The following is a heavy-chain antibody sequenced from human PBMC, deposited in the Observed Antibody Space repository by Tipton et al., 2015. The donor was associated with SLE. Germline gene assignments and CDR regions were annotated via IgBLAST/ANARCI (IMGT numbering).Heavy chain of an antibody. J-gene: IGHJ6*02. CDR3: ARDLGHSTHYYYYGIDV. V-gene: IGHV3-7*01. CDR1: EFAFSGYW. Sequence: SLRLSCAASEFAFSGYWMSWVRQAPGKGLEWVANIKRDGSEKYYVASVKGRFTISRDNAKNSLYLQLNSLRAEDTAVYYCARDLGHSTHYYYYGIDVWGQGTTVTVSS. CDR2: IKRDGSEK. D-gene: IGHD6-13*01.